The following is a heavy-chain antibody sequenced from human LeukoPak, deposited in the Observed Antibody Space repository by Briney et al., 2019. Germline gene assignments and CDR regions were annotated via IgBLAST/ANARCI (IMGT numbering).Heavy chain of an antibody. V-gene: IGHV3-23*01. J-gene: IGHJ5*02. D-gene: IGHD6-6*01. CDR1: GFTFSSYA. CDR2: ISGSGGST. Sequence: PGGSLRLSCAASGFTFSSYAMSWVRQAPGKGLEWVSAISGSGGSTYYADSVKGRFTISRDNSKNTLYLQMNSLRAEDTAVYYCAARVGGASIAARIDPWGQGTLVTVSS. CDR3: AARVGGASIAARIDP.